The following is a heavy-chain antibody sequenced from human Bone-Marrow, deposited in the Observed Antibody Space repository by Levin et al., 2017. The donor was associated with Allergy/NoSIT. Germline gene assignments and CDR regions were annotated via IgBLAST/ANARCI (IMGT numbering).Heavy chain of an antibody. CDR1: GASLDTNYW. J-gene: IGHJ1*01. V-gene: IGHV4-4*02. CDR3: TTGGNPGYSYVLGH. D-gene: IGHD5-18*01. CDR2: IHHSGTA. Sequence: SQTLSLTCDVSGASLDTNYWWTWVRQAPGKGLEWIGEIHHSGTANLSPSVKNRVTMSVDRSENQFSLKLTSVNAADTAVYYCTTGGNPGYSYVLGHWGQGILVTVSS.